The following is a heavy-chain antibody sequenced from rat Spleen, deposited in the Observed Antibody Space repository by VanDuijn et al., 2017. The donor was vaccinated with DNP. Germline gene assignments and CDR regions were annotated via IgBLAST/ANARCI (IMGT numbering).Heavy chain of an antibody. CDR3: VTHPSWFGY. CDR1: GFTFSDYY. CDR2: INYGGGTT. J-gene: IGHJ3*01. Sequence: EVQLVESGGGLVQPGRSLKLSCVASGFTFSDYYMAWVRQAPTKGLDWVAYINYGGGTTYYRDSVKGRFTISRDNAKRTQYLQMDSLRSEDTATYYCVTHPSWFGYWGQGTLVTVSS. D-gene: IGHD3-8*01. V-gene: IGHV5-27*01.